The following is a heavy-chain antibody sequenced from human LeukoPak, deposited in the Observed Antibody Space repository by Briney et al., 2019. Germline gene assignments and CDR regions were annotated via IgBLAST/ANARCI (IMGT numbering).Heavy chain of an antibody. CDR3: ARGGPAYSGSYRNYFDY. Sequence: ASVKVSCKASGYTFTGYYMHWVRQAPGQGLEWMGWINPNSGGTNYAQKFQSRVTMTRDTSISTAYMELSRLRSDDTAVYYCARGGPAYSGSYRNYFDYWGQGTLVTVSS. CDR1: GYTFTGYY. D-gene: IGHD1-26*01. J-gene: IGHJ4*02. V-gene: IGHV1-2*02. CDR2: INPNSGGT.